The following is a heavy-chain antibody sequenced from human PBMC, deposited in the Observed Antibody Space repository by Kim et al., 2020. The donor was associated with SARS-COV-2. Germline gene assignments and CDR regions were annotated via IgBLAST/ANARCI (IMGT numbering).Heavy chain of an antibody. CDR1: GDSVSSGSHY. Sequence: SETLSLTCAVSGDSVSSGSHYWSWIRQPPGKGLEWIGYIYYTGNNIYNPSLKSRVTISVDTSKNKFSLKLRSVTTADTAVYYCARTDTPIDFDYWGQGTLVTVSS. V-gene: IGHV4-61*01. CDR3: ARTDTPIDFDY. D-gene: IGHD5-18*01. J-gene: IGHJ4*02. CDR2: IYYTGNN.